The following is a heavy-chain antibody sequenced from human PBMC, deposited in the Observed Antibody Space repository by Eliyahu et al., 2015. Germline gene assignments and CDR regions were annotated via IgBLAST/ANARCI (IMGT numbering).Heavy chain of an antibody. CDR2: ITGSGSPI. CDR1: GFXFSTYE. D-gene: IGHD2/OR15-2a*01. J-gene: IGHJ6*02. CDR3: ARDLYHNYGVDV. Sequence: EVQLVESGGGLVQPGGSLXLSXXASGFXFSTYEMNWVRQTPGKGLEWVSYITGSGSPIFYADSVKGRFTMSRDNAKNSLYLQMNSLRVEDTAIYYCARDLYHNYGVDVWGQGTTVIVSS. V-gene: IGHV3-48*03.